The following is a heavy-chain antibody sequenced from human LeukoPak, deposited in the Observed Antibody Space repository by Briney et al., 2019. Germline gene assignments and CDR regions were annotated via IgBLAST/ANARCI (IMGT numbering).Heavy chain of an antibody. V-gene: IGHV4-59*01. CDR2: IYYSGST. J-gene: IGHJ4*02. CDR1: GGSISSYY. D-gene: IGHD3-10*01. CDR3: ARGLWFGELFGVIFDY. Sequence: SETLSLTCTVSGGSISSYYSSWIRQPPGKGLEWIGYIYYSGSTNYNPSLKSRVTISVDTSKNQFSLKLSSVTAADTAVYYCARGLWFGELFGVIFDYWGQGTLVTVSS.